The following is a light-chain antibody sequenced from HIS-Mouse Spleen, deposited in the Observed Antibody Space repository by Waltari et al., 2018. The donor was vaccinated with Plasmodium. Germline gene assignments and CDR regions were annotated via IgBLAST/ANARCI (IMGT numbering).Light chain of an antibody. CDR3: QQYNNWSFT. CDR1: QSVSSN. J-gene: IGKJ3*01. CDR2: GAS. Sequence: EIVMTQSPATLSVSPGERATLSCRASQSVSSNLAWYQQQPGQAPRPPIYGASTRATGIPARFSGSGSGTEFTLTISSLQSEDFAVYYCQQYNNWSFTFGPGTKVDIK. V-gene: IGKV3-15*01.